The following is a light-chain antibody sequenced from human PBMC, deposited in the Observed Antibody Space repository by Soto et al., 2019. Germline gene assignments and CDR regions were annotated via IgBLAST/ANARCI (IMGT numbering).Light chain of an antibody. CDR3: QQYYSTPQV. CDR1: QSVLYSSNNKNY. CDR2: WAS. J-gene: IGKJ1*01. V-gene: IGKV4-1*01. Sequence: DIIMTEARGSLAGAVRDGGSINCKSSQSVLYSSNNKNYLAWYQQKPGQPPKLLIYWASTRESGVPDRFSGSGSGTDFTLTISRLQAEDVAVDYCQQYYSTPQVFGQGTKVDIK.